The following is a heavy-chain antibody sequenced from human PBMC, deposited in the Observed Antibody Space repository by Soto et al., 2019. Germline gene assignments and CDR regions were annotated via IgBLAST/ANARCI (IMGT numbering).Heavy chain of an antibody. V-gene: IGHV3-9*01. CDR2: ISWNSGSI. J-gene: IGHJ3*02. D-gene: IGHD3-10*01. CDR3: AKDIAPVLWFGELSI. Sequence: GGSLRLSCAASGFTFDDYAMHWVRQAPGKGLEWVSGISWNSGSIGYADSVKGRFTISRDNAKNSLYLQMNSLRAEDTALYYCAKDIAPVLWFGELSIWGQGTMVTVSS. CDR1: GFTFDDYA.